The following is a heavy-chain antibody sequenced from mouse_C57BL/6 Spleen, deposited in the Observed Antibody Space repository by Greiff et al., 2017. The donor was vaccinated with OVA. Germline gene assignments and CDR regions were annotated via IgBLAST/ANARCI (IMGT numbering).Heavy chain of an antibody. J-gene: IGHJ3*01. CDR1: GYTFTSYW. V-gene: IGHV1-69*01. CDR3: ARPDSSGWLAY. CDR2: IDPSDSYT. D-gene: IGHD3-2*02. Sequence: VQLQQPGAELVMPGASVKLSCKASGYTFTSYWMHWVKQRPGQGLEWIGEIDPSDSYTNYNQKFKGKSTLTVDKSSSTAYMQLSSLTSEDSAVYYCARPDSSGWLAYWGQGTLVTVSA.